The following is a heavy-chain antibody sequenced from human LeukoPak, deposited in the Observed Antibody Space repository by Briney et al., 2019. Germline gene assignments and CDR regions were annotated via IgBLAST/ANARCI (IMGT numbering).Heavy chain of an antibody. J-gene: IGHJ3*02. Sequence: ASVKVSCKASGYTFTSYGISWVRQAPGQGLEWMGWISAYNGNTNYAQKLQGRVTMTTDTSTSTAYMELRSLRSEDTAVYYCARADVPDSGTMSPAFDIWGQGTMVTVSS. CDR2: ISAYNGNT. D-gene: IGHD3-10*01. CDR1: GYTFTSYG. V-gene: IGHV1-18*01. CDR3: ARADVPDSGTMSPAFDI.